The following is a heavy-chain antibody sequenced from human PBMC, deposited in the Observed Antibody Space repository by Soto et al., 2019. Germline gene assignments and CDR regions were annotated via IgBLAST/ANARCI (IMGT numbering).Heavy chain of an antibody. Sequence: QVQLQQWGAGLLKPSETLSLTCAVYGGSFSGYYWSSIRQPPGKGLEWIGELNHSGSTNYNPSLKSRVTIPVDTSKNQFSLTLSSVTAADTALYDCARGTYGDYFDYWGQGTLVTVSS. D-gene: IGHD4-17*01. CDR3: ARGTYGDYFDY. V-gene: IGHV4-34*01. CDR2: LNHSGST. J-gene: IGHJ4*02. CDR1: GGSFSGYY.